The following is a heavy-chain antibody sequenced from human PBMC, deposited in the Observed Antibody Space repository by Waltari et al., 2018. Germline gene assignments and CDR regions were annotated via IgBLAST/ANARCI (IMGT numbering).Heavy chain of an antibody. CDR3: ARAARLWNAVLWHFDL. V-gene: IGHV1-18*01. D-gene: IGHD1-1*01. J-gene: IGHJ2*01. CDR2: ISGFNGHT. Sequence: QGQLVQSGAEMKKPGASVKVSCQAAGYIFTDHGVPGGRQAPGQGLEWMGWISGFNGHTNYAQKLQDRVTMTTDTSTSTAYMELRTLTSDDTAVYFCARAARLWNAVLWHFDLWGRGTLVTVSS. CDR1: GYIFTDHG.